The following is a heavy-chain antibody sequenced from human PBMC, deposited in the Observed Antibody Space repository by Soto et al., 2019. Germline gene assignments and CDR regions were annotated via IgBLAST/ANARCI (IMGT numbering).Heavy chain of an antibody. Sequence: SVTLSLTCTVSGGSISNYYWSWIRQPPGKGLEWIGYIYYSGSTNYNPSLKSRVTISVDTSKNQFSLKLSSVTAADTAVYYCASHNRNYPRWGYFDYWGQGTLVTVSS. J-gene: IGHJ4*02. CDR2: IYYSGST. CDR3: ASHNRNYPRWGYFDY. V-gene: IGHV4-59*01. D-gene: IGHD1-7*01. CDR1: GGSISNYY.